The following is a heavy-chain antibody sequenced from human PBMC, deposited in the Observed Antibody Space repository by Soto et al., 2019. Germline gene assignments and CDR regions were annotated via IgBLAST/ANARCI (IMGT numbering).Heavy chain of an antibody. CDR1: DFSFNDVW. V-gene: IGHV3-15*07. D-gene: IGHD6-13*01. CDR2: IKSKVDGGTT. Sequence: EVQLVESGGGLVKPGGSLRLSCVVSDFSFNDVWMDWVRQAPGKGLEWVGRIKSKVDGGTTDYDARVMGRFAISRDDSKNTLYLQRNSLKTEDTAVYYCTTELGRQVVYWGQGALVTVSS. CDR3: TTELGRQVVY. J-gene: IGHJ4*02.